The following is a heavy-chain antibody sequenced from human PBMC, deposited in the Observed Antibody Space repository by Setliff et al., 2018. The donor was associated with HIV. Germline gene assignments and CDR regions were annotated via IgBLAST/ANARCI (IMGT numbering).Heavy chain of an antibody. J-gene: IGHJ4*02. CDR2: ISPDGSAT. CDR3: ARVSPIVVLPAARGEYYFDY. V-gene: IGHV3-7*01. CDR1: GFTFSSAW. D-gene: IGHD2-2*01. Sequence: GGSLRLSCAASGFTFSSAWMGWVRQAPAKGLEWVANISPDGSATYYVDSVKGRFTISRDNAKNSLYLQLNSLRVEDTAMYYCARVSPIVVLPAARGEYYFDYWGQGSLVTVSS.